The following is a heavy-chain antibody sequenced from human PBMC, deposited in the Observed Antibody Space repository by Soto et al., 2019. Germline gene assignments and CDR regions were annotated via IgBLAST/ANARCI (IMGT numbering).Heavy chain of an antibody. CDR2: IYPGDSDT. V-gene: IGHV5-51*01. D-gene: IGHD3-10*01. CDR3: GVWFGELKPTNWFDP. J-gene: IGHJ5*02. Sequence: PGESLKISCKGSGYSFTSYWIGWVRQMPGKGLEWMGIIYPGDSDTRYSPSLQGQVTISADKSISTAYLQWSSLKASDTAMYYCGVWFGELKPTNWFDPWGQGTLVTSPQ. CDR1: GYSFTSYW.